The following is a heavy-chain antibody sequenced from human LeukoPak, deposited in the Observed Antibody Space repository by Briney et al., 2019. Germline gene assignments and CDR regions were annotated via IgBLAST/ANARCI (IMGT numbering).Heavy chain of an antibody. V-gene: IGHV4-30-2*01. D-gene: IGHD2-2*01. J-gene: IGHJ4*02. CDR2: IYHSGST. CDR1: GGSISSSSYY. CDR3: ARVSLYCSSTSCRGNYFDY. Sequence: SETLSLTCTVSGGSISSSSYYWGWIRQPPGKGLEWIGYIYHSGSTYYNPSLKSRVTISVDRSKNQFSLKLSSVTAADTAVYYCARVSLYCSSTSCRGNYFDYWGQGTLVTVSS.